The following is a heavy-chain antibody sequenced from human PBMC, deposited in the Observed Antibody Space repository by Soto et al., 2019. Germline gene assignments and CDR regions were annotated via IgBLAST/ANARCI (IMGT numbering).Heavy chain of an antibody. CDR2: IYTSGST. D-gene: IGHD3-22*01. J-gene: IGHJ5*02. CDR1: GGSISSYY. V-gene: IGHV4-4*07. CDR3: AMITYDSSGREWFDH. Sequence: PSETLSLTCTVSGGSISSYYWSWIRQPAGKGLEWIGRIYTSGSTNYNPSLKSRVTMSVDTSKNQFSLKLSSVTAADTAVYYCAMITYDSSGREWFDHWGQGTLVTVSS.